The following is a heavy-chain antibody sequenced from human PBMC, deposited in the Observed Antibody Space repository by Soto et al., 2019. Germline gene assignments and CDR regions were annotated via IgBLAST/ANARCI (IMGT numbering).Heavy chain of an antibody. J-gene: IGHJ2*01. Sequence: EVQLVESGGGLVEPGGSLRLSCAVSGFTLSDYYMDWVRQAPGKGLEWVGRSRDKANSYTREYAASVKGRFTISRDDSKNSLYLQMNSLKTEDTAVYYCVRGHSYDKRSFDLWGRGTLVTVSS. CDR2: SRDKANSYTR. D-gene: IGHD3-22*01. CDR3: VRGHSYDKRSFDL. V-gene: IGHV3-72*01. CDR1: GFTLSDYY.